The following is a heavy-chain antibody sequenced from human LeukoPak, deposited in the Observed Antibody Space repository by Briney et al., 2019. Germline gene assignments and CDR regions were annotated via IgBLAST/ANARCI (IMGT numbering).Heavy chain of an antibody. CDR3: TRGCTGTRCPADY. V-gene: IGHV3-74*01. J-gene: IGHJ4*02. CDR2: VSPVGTDT. D-gene: IGHD2-2*01. CDR1: GFTFNSHW. Sequence: GGFVRLSCAASGFTFNSHWMHWVRQAPGKGLMWVSTVSPVGTDTNYADSVRGRFTISRDNAKNTLYLQMNSLRAEDTALYFCTRGCTGTRCPADYWGQGALVTVSS.